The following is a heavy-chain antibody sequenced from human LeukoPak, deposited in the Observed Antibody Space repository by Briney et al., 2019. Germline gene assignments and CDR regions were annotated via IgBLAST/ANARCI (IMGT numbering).Heavy chain of an antibody. D-gene: IGHD3-22*01. J-gene: IGHJ6*02. CDR3: AKDRSSGPHYYYGMDV. CDR1: GFTFSSYG. Sequence: PGGSLRLSCAASGFTFSSYGIHWVRQSPGKGLEWVAVFSYLGDDQFYAESVKGRFTISRDNSKKTVFLQMNSLRGEDTAVYYCAKDRSSGPHYYYGMDVWGQGTTVIVSS. CDR2: FSYLGDDQ. V-gene: IGHV3-30*18.